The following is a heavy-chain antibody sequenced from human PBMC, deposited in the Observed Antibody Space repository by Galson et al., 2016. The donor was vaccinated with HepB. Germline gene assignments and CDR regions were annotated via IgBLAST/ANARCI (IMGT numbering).Heavy chain of an antibody. D-gene: IGHD2/OR15-2a*01. CDR1: GFSFRSYG. J-gene: IGHJ4*01. CDR2: TSSSSSTI. Sequence: SLRLSCAASGFSFRSYGMNWVRQAPGKGLEWVSYISSGSSTRLEWVSYTSSSSSTIYYADSVKGRFTLSRDNSKNTLSLQMNSLRAGDTAVYYCTRGRNPLSSFDFIIAYWGHGTLVTVSS. CDR3: TRGRNPLSSFDFIIAY. V-gene: IGHV3-48*04.